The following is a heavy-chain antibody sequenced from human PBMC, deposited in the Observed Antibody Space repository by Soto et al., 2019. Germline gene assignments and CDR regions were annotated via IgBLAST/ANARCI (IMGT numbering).Heavy chain of an antibody. CDR3: ARDPASAYSTSSFDC. CDR2: ISAYDGST. J-gene: IGHJ4*02. Sequence: QIQLMQSGAEVKKPGASVRVSCKASGYTFTTYGITWVRQAPGQGLEWMGWISAYDGSTNYAQKFQGRVSMTTDSSTSTAYMDLRSLRSDDTAVYYCARDPASAYSTSSFDCWGQGILVTVSS. V-gene: IGHV1-18*04. CDR1: GYTFTTYG. D-gene: IGHD6-6*01.